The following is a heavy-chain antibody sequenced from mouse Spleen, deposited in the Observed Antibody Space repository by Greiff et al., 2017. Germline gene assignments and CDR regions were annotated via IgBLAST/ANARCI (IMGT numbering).Heavy chain of an antibody. D-gene: IGHD2-2*01. J-gene: IGHJ3*01. CDR3: ARRGYDIAWFAY. Sequence: EVQVVESGGGLVQPGGSLKLSCATSGFTFSDYYMYWVRQTPEKRLEWVAYISNGGGSTYYPDTVKGRFTISRDNAKNTLYLQMSRLKSEDTAMYYCARRGYDIAWFAYWGQGTLVTVSA. V-gene: IGHV5-12*02. CDR1: GFTFSDYY. CDR2: ISNGGGST.